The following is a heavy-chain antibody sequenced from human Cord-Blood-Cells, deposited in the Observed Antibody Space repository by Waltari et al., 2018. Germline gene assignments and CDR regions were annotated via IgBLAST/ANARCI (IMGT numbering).Heavy chain of an antibody. J-gene: IGHJ3*02. D-gene: IGHD6-6*01. CDR2: ISYDGSNK. Sequence: QVQLVESGGGVVQPGRSLRLSCAASGFTFSSYGMHWVRQAPGKGLEWVAVISYDGSNKYYADSVKGRFTISRDNSKNTLYLQMNSLRAEDTAVYYCAKDSGAARTSDAFDIWGQGTMVTVSS. V-gene: IGHV3-30*18. CDR1: GFTFSSYG. CDR3: AKDSGAARTSDAFDI.